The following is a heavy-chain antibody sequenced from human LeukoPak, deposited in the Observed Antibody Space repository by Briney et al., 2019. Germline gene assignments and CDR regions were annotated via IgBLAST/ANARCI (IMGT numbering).Heavy chain of an antibody. CDR3: ARDAVVPAAMNYYYYYMDV. Sequence: SETLSLTCTVSGGSISSYYWSWIRQPAGKGLEWIGRIYTSGSTNYNPSLKSRVTMSVDTSKNQFSLKLSSVTAADTAVYYCARDAVVPAAMNYYYYYMDVWGKGTTVTISS. CDR2: IYTSGST. D-gene: IGHD2-2*01. CDR1: GGSISSYY. J-gene: IGHJ6*03. V-gene: IGHV4-4*07.